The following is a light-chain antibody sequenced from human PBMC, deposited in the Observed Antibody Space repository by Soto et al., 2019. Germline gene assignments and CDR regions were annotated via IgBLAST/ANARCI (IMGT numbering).Light chain of an antibody. J-gene: IGKJ4*01. CDR2: DAS. CDR1: QSVSSY. CDR3: QQRSNWPPAT. V-gene: IGKV3-11*01. Sequence: IMLSLSPATLSLSPGERATLSCSASQSVSSYFAWYQQKPGQAPRLLIYDASNRATGIPARFSGSASRTDFTLTISSLEPEDFAVYYCQQRSNWPPATFGRGTKVVIK.